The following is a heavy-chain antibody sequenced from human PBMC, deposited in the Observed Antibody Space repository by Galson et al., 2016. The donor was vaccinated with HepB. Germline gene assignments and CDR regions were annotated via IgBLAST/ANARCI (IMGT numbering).Heavy chain of an antibody. V-gene: IGHV2-70*01. CDR2: IDWDDDK. J-gene: IGHJ4*02. CDR3: ARARYCSSTSPFDY. CDR1: GFSLSTSGMC. D-gene: IGHD2-2*01. Sequence: PALVKPTQTLTLTCTFSGFSLSTSGMCVSWIRQPPGKALEWLALIDWDDDKYYSTSLKTRLTISTDTSKNQVVLTMTNMDPVDTATYYSARARYCSSTSPFDYWGQGTLVTVSS.